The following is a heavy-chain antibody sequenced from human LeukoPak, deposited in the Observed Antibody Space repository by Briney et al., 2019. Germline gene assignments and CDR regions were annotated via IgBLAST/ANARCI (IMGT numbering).Heavy chain of an antibody. CDR3: AKYNWNFGSGNYFDY. Sequence: GGSLRLSCAASGFTFSSYSMNWVRQAPGKGLEWVSYISSSSSTTYYADSVKGRFTISRDNSKNTLYLQMNSLRAEDTAVYYCAKYNWNFGSGNYFDYWGQGTLVTVSS. CDR1: GFTFSSYS. V-gene: IGHV3-48*01. D-gene: IGHD1-7*01. J-gene: IGHJ4*02. CDR2: ISSSSSTT.